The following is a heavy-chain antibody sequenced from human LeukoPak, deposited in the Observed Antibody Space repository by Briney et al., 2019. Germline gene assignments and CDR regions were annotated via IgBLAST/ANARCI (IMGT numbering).Heavy chain of an antibody. D-gene: IGHD5-24*01. CDR1: GFTFSSYS. CDR2: ISSSSSYI. CDR3: ARADGYNHALDI. V-gene: IGHV3-21*01. J-gene: IGHJ3*02. Sequence: PGGSLRLSCAASGFTFSSYSMNWVRQAPGKGLEWVSSISSSSSYIYYADSVKGRFTISRDNAKNSLYLQMNSLRAEDTAVYYCARADGYNHALDIWGQGTMVTVSS.